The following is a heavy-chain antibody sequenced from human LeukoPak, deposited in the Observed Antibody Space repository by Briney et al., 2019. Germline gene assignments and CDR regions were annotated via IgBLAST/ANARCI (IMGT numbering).Heavy chain of an antibody. CDR2: ISGSGGST. CDR3: AKDGYYYDSSGYYYDLGY. D-gene: IGHD3-22*01. V-gene: IGHV3-23*01. Sequence: GGSLRLSCAASGFTFSSFAMSWVRQPPGRGREWVSAISGSGGSTYYADSVKGRFTISRDNSKNTLYLQMNSLRAEDTAVYYCAKDGYYYDSSGYYYDLGYWGQGTLVTVSS. CDR1: GFTFSSFA. J-gene: IGHJ4*02.